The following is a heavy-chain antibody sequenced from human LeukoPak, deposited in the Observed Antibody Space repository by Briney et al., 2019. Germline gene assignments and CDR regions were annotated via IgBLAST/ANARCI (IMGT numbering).Heavy chain of an antibody. CDR3: ARGGYSYGSGDY. CDR2: IWSDGNNR. V-gene: IGHV3-33*01. D-gene: IGHD5-18*01. Sequence: PGGSLRLSCAASGFTFRNYGMHWVRQATGKGLEWVSFIWSDGNNRFYADSVKGRFTISRDNAKNSLYLQMNSPRAEDTAVYYCARGGYSYGSGDYWGQGTLVTVSS. J-gene: IGHJ4*02. CDR1: GFTFRNYG.